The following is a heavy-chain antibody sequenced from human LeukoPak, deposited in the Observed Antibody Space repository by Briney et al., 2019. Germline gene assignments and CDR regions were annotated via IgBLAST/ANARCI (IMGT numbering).Heavy chain of an antibody. CDR2: IYTSGST. CDR1: GGSISSGSYY. Sequence: SETLSLTCTVSGGSISSGSYYWSWIRQPAWKGLEWIGRIYTSGSTNYNPSLKSRVTISVDTSKNQFSLKLSSVTAADTAVYYCARESIFYYYDSSGSLFFDYWGQGTLVTVSS. J-gene: IGHJ4*02. CDR3: ARESIFYYYDSSGSLFFDY. V-gene: IGHV4-61*02. D-gene: IGHD3-22*01.